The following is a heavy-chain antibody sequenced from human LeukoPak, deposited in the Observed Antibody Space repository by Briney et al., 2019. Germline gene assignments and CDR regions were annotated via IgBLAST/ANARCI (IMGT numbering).Heavy chain of an antibody. J-gene: IGHJ4*02. CDR2: IYYNGFT. CDR1: GGSISSNSYY. D-gene: IGHD3-3*01. Sequence: PSETLSLTCTVSGGSISSNSYYWGWIRQPPGKGLEWLGSIYYNGFTYYNPSLKSRVTISVDTAKNRFSLRLSSVTAADTAVYYCARQDDFWSGYHYFDYWGQGTLVTVSS. V-gene: IGHV4-39*01. CDR3: ARQDDFWSGYHYFDY.